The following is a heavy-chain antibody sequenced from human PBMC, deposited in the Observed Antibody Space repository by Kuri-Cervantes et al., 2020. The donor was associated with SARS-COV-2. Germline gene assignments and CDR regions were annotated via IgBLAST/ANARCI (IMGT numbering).Heavy chain of an antibody. J-gene: IGHJ6*03. Sequence: GSLRLSCTVSGGSISSYYWSWIRQPPGKGLEWIGYIYYSGSTNYNPPLKSRVTISVDTSKNQFSLKLSSVTAADTAVYYCARGRYYYDSSGYYTFYYYYMDVWGKGTTVTVSS. D-gene: IGHD3-22*01. CDR2: IYYSGST. CDR3: ARGRYYYDSSGYYTFYYYYMDV. CDR1: GGSISSYY. V-gene: IGHV4-59*01.